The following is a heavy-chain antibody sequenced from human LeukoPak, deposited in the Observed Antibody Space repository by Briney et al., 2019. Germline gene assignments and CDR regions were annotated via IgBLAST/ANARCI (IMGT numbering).Heavy chain of an antibody. D-gene: IGHD5-18*01. CDR3: ARGQYTAMDIFDY. CDR2: ISSSGSSI. J-gene: IGHJ4*02. Sequence: GGSLRLSCAASGFTFSDYYMSWIRQAPGKGLEWVSYISSSGSSIYYADSVKGRFTISRDNAKNSLYLQMNSLRAEDTAVYYCARGQYTAMDIFDYWGQGTLVTVSS. V-gene: IGHV3-11*01. CDR1: GFTFSDYY.